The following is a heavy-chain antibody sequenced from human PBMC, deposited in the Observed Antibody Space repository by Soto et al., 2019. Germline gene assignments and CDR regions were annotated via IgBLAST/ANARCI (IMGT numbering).Heavy chain of an antibody. D-gene: IGHD3-10*01. Sequence: GGSLRLSCAASGFTFSSYAMHWVRQAPGKGLEWVAVISYDGSNKYYADSVKGRFTISRDNSKNTLYLQMNSLRAEDTAVYYCARDKPPIGSRGGDYYYYGMDVWGQGTTVTVSS. V-gene: IGHV3-30-3*01. CDR2: ISYDGSNK. J-gene: IGHJ6*02. CDR3: ARDKPPIGSRGGDYYYYGMDV. CDR1: GFTFSSYA.